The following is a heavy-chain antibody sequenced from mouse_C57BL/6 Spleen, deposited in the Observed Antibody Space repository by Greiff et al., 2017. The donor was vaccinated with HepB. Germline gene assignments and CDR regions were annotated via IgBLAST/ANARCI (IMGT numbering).Heavy chain of an antibody. CDR2: VYPYNGGT. CDR1: GFTFTDYY. CDR3: ARSTAQATAWFAY. Sequence: VQLQQSGPVLVKPGPSVKISCKASGFTFTDYYMHWVKQSHGKSLEWIGLVYPYNGGTSYNQKFKGKATLTVDTSSSTAYMALNSLTSEDSAVYYCARSTAQATAWFAYWGQGTLVTVSA. D-gene: IGHD3-2*02. V-gene: IGHV1-36*01. J-gene: IGHJ3*01.